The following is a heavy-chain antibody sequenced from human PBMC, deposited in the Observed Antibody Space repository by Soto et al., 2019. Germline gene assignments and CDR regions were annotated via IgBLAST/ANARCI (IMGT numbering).Heavy chain of an antibody. J-gene: IGHJ6*02. Sequence: SETLSLTCTVSGGSISSYYWSWIRQPPGKGLEWIGYIYYSGSTNYNPSLKSRVTISVDTSKNLFSLKITSASATDTAVYFWAKREDSSRFGGLDIWGQGTAVTVS. CDR2: IYYSGST. CDR3: AKREDSSRFGGLDI. CDR1: GGSISSYY. D-gene: IGHD3-3*01. V-gene: IGHV4-59*08.